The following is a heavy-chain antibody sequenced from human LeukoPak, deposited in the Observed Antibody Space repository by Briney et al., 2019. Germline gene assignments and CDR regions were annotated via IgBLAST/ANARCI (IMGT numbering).Heavy chain of an antibody. Sequence: PGGSLRLSCAASGVTFSSYAMNWVRQAPGKGLECVSCISSSSSHIYYADSVKGRFTISRDNAKNSLYLQMNSLRAEDTAVYYCARDRDAAVAYFDYWGQGTLVTVSS. V-gene: IGHV3-21*01. CDR2: ISSSSSHI. CDR1: GVTFSSYA. J-gene: IGHJ4*02. CDR3: ARDRDAAVAYFDY. D-gene: IGHD4-23*01.